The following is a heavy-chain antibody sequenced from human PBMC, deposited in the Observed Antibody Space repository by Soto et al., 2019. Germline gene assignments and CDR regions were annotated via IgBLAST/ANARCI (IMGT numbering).Heavy chain of an antibody. V-gene: IGHV5-51*03. D-gene: IGHD4-17*01. CDR1: GYSFTTYW. J-gene: IGHJ3*02. CDR2: IYPGDSRN. Sequence: EVQLVQSGAEVKKPGESLKISCKGSGYSFTTYWIAWVRQMPGKGLEWMGIIYPGDSRNTYSPSFQGQVIISADKSISTAYLQWSSLKASDTAMYYCARGLDYGGNSETFDRWGQGTMVTVSS. CDR3: ARGLDYGGNSETFDR.